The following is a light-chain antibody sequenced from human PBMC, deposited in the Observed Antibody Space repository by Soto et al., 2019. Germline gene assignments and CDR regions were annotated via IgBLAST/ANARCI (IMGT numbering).Light chain of an antibody. Sequence: DIQVTHAPSTLSASVGDKVTTTVQGHKSIRSWLAWYQQQPGKAPKLLIYDASNLETGVPSRFSGSGSGTEFTITISSLQPADFATYYCQKYNTYSTFGQGTKVDNK. CDR2: DAS. CDR3: QKYNTYST. CDR1: KSIRSW. J-gene: IGKJ1*01. V-gene: IGKV1-5*01.